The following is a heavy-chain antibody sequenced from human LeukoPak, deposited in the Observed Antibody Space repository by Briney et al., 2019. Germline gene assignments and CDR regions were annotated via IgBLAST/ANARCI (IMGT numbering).Heavy chain of an antibody. CDR2: MNPNSGNT. CDR1: GYTFTSYD. Sequence: ASVKVSCKASGYTFTSYDINWVRQATGQRLEWMGWMNPNSGNTGYAQKFQGRVTITRNTSISTAYMELSSLRSEDTAVYYCARRTESSLYYYYYMDVWGKGTTVTVSS. V-gene: IGHV1-8*03. J-gene: IGHJ6*03. CDR3: ARRTESSLYYYYYMDV.